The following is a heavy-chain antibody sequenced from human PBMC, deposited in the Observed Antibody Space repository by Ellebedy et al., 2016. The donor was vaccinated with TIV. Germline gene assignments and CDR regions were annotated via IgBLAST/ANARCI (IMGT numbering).Heavy chain of an antibody. CDR3: ARGPYARADY. J-gene: IGHJ4*02. D-gene: IGHD2-2*01. CDR1: GYTFTSYN. Sequence: AASVKVSCKASGYTFTSYNINWVRQAPGQGLEWMGWINGDTKYSEKFQGRVTITRDISASTVYMELSGLRSEDTALYYCARGPYARADYWGQGTRVTVSS. V-gene: IGHV1-3*01. CDR2: INGDT.